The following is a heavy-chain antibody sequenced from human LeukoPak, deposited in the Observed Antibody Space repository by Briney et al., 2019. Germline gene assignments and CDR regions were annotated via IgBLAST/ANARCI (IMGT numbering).Heavy chain of an antibody. CDR1: GYTFTGYY. CDR3: ARGVGATARAFDI. Sequence: GASVEVSCKASGYTFTGYYMHWVRQAPGQGLEWMGWINANSGGTNYAQKFQGRVTMTRDTSISTAYMELSGLRSDDTAVYYCARGVGATARAFDIWGQGTMVTVSS. D-gene: IGHD1-26*01. V-gene: IGHV1-2*02. CDR2: INANSGGT. J-gene: IGHJ3*02.